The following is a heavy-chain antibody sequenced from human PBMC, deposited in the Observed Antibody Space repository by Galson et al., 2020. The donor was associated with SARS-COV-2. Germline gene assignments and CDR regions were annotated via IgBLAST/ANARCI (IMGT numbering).Heavy chain of an antibody. J-gene: IGHJ6*02. CDR1: GFTFSSYA. CDR2: ISGSGGST. Sequence: GGSLRLSCAASGFTFSSYAMSWVRQAPGKGLEWVSAISGSGGSTYYADSVKGRFTISRDNSKNTLYLQMNSLKAEDTAVYYCAKDHLTVAGTGDYYYYGMDVWGQGTTVTVSS. CDR3: AKDHLTVAGTGDYYYYGMDV. D-gene: IGHD6-19*01. V-gene: IGHV3-23*01.